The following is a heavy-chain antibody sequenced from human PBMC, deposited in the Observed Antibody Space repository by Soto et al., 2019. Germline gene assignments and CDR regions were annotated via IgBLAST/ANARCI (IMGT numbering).Heavy chain of an antibody. D-gene: IGHD3-16*01. CDR3: ARDKTFITNWFDP. J-gene: IGHJ5*02. V-gene: IGHV1-18*01. Sequence: GASVKVSCTASGYSFTSYGISWVRQAPGQGLEWMGWISAYNGNTNYAQKLQGRVTMTTDTSTSTAYMELRSLRSDDTAVYYCARDKTFITNWFDPWGQGTLVTVSS. CDR2: ISAYNGNT. CDR1: GYSFTSYG.